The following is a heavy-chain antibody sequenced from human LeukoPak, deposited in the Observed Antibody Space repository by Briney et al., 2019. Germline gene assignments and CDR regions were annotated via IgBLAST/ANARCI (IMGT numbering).Heavy chain of an antibody. Sequence: GGSLRLSCAASGFTFSSYAMHWVRQAPGKGLEWVSVISSSSTYIFYADSAKGRFAISRDNAKNSLFLQMNSLRADDTAVYYCARVDGASGAARMDVWGQGTTVTVSS. J-gene: IGHJ6*02. V-gene: IGHV3-21*01. CDR3: ARVDGASGAARMDV. CDR1: GFTFSSYA. CDR2: ISSSSTYI. D-gene: IGHD6-6*01.